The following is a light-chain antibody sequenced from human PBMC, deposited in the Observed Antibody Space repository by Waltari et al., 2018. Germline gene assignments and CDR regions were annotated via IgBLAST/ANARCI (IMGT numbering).Light chain of an antibody. Sequence: QSVLTQPPSVSAAPGQKVTISCSGSNSNIGNKDVSWYQQFPGTAPKPLIYANDKRPSGIPDRFAGSKSGTSATLGITGLQTGDEADYYCGTWDSSLSDVVFGGGTKLTVL. CDR2: AND. J-gene: IGLJ2*01. V-gene: IGLV1-51*01. CDR1: NSNIGNKD. CDR3: GTWDSSLSDVV.